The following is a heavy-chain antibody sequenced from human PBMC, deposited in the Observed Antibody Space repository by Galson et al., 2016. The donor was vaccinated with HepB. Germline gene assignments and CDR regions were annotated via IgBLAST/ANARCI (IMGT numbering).Heavy chain of an antibody. CDR3: VHTSGEWRGHYYYDDMDV. D-gene: IGHD3-3*01. CDR2: LFWDDDK. J-gene: IGHJ6*02. Sequence: PALVKPTQTLTLTCTFSGFSLSTNGVGVGWIRQPPGKALEWLALLFWDDDKRFSPSLRRRLTITKDTSKNQVFLTMTSMYPIDTPTYFCVHTSGEWRGHYYYDDMDVWSPGTTVTVSS. V-gene: IGHV2-5*02. CDR1: GFSLSTNGVG.